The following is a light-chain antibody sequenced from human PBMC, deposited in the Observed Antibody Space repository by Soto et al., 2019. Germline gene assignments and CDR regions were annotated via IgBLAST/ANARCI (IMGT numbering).Light chain of an antibody. V-gene: IGKV1-33*01. Sequence: DTQMTQSPSSLSASVGDRVTITCQASQDISQYLNWYQHKPGKAPKLLIYAASNLETGVPSRFGGSGSATDFTFTISSLQPEDIATYYCQHYDNIPYSFGQGTKLEIK. CDR3: QHYDNIPYS. J-gene: IGKJ2*03. CDR2: AAS. CDR1: QDISQY.